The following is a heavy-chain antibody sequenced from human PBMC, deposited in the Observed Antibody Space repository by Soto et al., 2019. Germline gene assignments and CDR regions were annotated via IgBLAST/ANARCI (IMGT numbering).Heavy chain of an antibody. CDR1: GFTVSTNY. CDR3: VRVVAAAGT. D-gene: IGHD6-13*01. CDR2: INTGNSS. V-gene: IGHV3-53*01. J-gene: IGHJ5*02. Sequence: SGRSQRLSWAASGFTVSTNYMGWVRQAPGKGLEWVSLINTGNSSFYADSVKGRFTISRDSSKNTLYLQMNSLRVEDTAVYYCVRVVAAAGTWGQGALVTVSS.